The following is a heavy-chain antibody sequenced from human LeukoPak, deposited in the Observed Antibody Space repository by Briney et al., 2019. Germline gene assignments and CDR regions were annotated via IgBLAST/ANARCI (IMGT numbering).Heavy chain of an antibody. Sequence: GSLRLSCAASGFTVSSNYITWVRQAPGKGLEWVSVIYSGGNKYCADSVKGRFTISRDDSKNTLNLQMSSLTVEDTAVYYCASGGPMHSSIGFEYWGQGALVTVSS. CDR3: ASGGPMHSSIGFEY. CDR2: IYSGGNK. J-gene: IGHJ4*02. CDR1: GFTVSSNY. D-gene: IGHD2-2*01. V-gene: IGHV3-53*01.